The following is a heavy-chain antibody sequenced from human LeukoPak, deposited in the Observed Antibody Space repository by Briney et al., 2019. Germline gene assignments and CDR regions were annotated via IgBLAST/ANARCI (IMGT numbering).Heavy chain of an antibody. J-gene: IGHJ1*01. V-gene: IGHV3-23*01. CDR2: ISGSGGST. Sequence: GGSLRLSCAASGFTFSSYAMSWVRHAPGKGLEWVSAISGSGGSTYYADSVKGRFTISRDNSKNTPYLQMNSLRAEDTAIYYCAKVGTPLRYFDWLSHWGQGTLVTVSS. D-gene: IGHD3-9*01. CDR1: GFTFSSYA. CDR3: AKVGTPLRYFDWLSH.